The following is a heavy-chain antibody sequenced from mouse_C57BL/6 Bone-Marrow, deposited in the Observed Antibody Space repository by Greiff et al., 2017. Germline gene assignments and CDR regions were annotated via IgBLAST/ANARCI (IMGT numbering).Heavy chain of an antibody. J-gene: IGHJ2*01. Sequence: EVKLMESGGGLVKPGGSLKLSCAASGFTFSDYGMHWVRQAPEKGLEWVAYISSGSSTIYYADTVKGRFTISRDNAKNTLFLQMTSLRSEDTAMYYCARGNTTVTYFDYWGQGTTLTVSS. CDR3: ARGNTTVTYFDY. CDR2: ISSGSSTI. D-gene: IGHD1-1*01. V-gene: IGHV5-17*01. CDR1: GFTFSDYG.